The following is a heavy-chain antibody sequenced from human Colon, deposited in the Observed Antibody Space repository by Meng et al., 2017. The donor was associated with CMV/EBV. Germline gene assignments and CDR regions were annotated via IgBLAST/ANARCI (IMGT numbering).Heavy chain of an antibody. V-gene: IGHV1-18*01. CDR2: ISAYTGDT. CDR3: VRESQSGSYIYLQH. Sequence: VQVVPSGAEVKKPWDSVKVSCKASGYTFTNYGISWVRQAPGQGLEWMGWISAYTGDTYYAQKFQGRVTMTTDTSTSTAYMELRSLRSDDTAVYYCVRESQSGSYIYLQHWGQGTLVTVSS. J-gene: IGHJ1*01. D-gene: IGHD1-26*01. CDR1: GYTFTNYG.